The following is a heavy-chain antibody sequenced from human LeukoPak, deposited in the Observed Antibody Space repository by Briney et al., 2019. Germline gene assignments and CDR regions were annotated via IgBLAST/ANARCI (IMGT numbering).Heavy chain of an antibody. D-gene: IGHD3-22*01. Sequence: SVKVSCKASGDTFSSYAISWVRQAPGQGLEWMGGIIPFFNTTKYAQRFQGRVTVTADESTYTAYMELSSLRSEDTAVYYCAAEIYKYYYDSSGYSYWGQGTLVTVSS. CDR2: IIPFFNTT. J-gene: IGHJ4*02. V-gene: IGHV1-69*01. CDR3: AAEIYKYYYDSSGYSY. CDR1: GDTFSSYA.